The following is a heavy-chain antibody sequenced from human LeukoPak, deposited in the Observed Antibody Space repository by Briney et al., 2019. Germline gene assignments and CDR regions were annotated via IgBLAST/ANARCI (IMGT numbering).Heavy chain of an antibody. Sequence: SQTLSLTCTVSGGSISSGGYYWSWIRQHPGKGLEWIGYIYYSGSTYYNPSFKSRVTISVDTSKNQFSLKLSSVTAADTAVYYCARASGSSYPDAFDIWGQGTMVTVSS. J-gene: IGHJ3*02. D-gene: IGHD1-26*01. CDR1: GGSISSGGYY. CDR2: IYYSGST. V-gene: IGHV4-31*03. CDR3: ARASGSSYPDAFDI.